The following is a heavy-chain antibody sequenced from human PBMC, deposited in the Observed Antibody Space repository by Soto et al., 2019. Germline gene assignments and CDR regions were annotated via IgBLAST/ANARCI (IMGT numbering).Heavy chain of an antibody. J-gene: IGHJ4*02. Sequence: GGSLRLSCAASGFTFYSYAMSWVRQAPGKGLEWVSSISGSGGNTYYADSVKGRFTISRDNSKNTVYLQMNSLRAEDTAVYYCARAPFTIYDTSGYYDYWGQGTLVTVSS. V-gene: IGHV3-23*01. CDR3: ARAPFTIYDTSGYYDY. CDR2: ISGSGGNT. D-gene: IGHD3-22*01. CDR1: GFTFYSYA.